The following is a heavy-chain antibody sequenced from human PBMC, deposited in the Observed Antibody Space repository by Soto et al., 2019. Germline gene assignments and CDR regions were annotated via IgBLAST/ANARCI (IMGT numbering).Heavy chain of an antibody. J-gene: IGHJ6*02. D-gene: IGHD3-10*01. CDR1: GGSISSGGYY. V-gene: IGHV4-31*03. CDR2: IYYIGNT. CDR3: ARDLRFGDYDGMDV. Sequence: QVQLQESGPGLVKPSQTLSLTCTVSGGSISSGGYYWSWIRQHPGKGLEWIGYIYYIGNTYYNPSLQSRVTISIDTSKNQFSLKLSSVTAADTAVYYCARDLRFGDYDGMDVWGQGTTVTVSS.